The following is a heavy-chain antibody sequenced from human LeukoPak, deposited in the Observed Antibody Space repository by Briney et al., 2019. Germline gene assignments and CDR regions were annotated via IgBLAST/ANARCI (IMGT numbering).Heavy chain of an antibody. CDR3: AKDMGIAVAGTVDY. CDR2: ITGSGGST. Sequence: GGSLRLSCAASGFTFSNYGLSWVRQAPGKGLEWVSGITGSGGSTYYADSVKGRFTISRDNSKNTLYLQMNSLRAEDTAVYYCAKDMGIAVAGTVDYWGQGTLVTVSS. D-gene: IGHD6-19*01. J-gene: IGHJ4*02. V-gene: IGHV3-23*01. CDR1: GFTFSNYG.